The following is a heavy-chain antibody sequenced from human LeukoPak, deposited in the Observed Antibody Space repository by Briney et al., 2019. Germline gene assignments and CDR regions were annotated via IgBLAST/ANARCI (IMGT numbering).Heavy chain of an antibody. CDR2: ISSYNGNT. D-gene: IGHD3-3*01. CDR1: GYTFTSYG. J-gene: IGHJ3*02. Sequence: ASVKVSCEASGYTFTSYGISWVRQAPGQGLEWVGWISSYNGNTKYAEEFQGRVTMTTDTSTSTVYMELGSLTSDDTAVYYCVRDRRSVGGAAYAFDIWGQGTMVAVSS. V-gene: IGHV1-18*01. CDR3: VRDRRSVGGAAYAFDI.